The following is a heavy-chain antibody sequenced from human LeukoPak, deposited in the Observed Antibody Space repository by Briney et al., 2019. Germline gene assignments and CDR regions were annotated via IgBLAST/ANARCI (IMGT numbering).Heavy chain of an antibody. D-gene: IGHD2-2*01. CDR2: INHSGST. V-gene: IGHV4-34*01. CDR1: GGSFSGYY. CDR3: ARFQGDIVVVPAATIEMATHRAYDY. Sequence: SETLSLTCAVYGGSFSGYYWSWIRQPPGKGLEWIGEINHSGSTNYNPSLKSRVTISVDTSKNQFSLKLSSVTAADTAVYHCARFQGDIVVVPAATIEMATHRAYDYWGQGTLVTVSS. J-gene: IGHJ4*02.